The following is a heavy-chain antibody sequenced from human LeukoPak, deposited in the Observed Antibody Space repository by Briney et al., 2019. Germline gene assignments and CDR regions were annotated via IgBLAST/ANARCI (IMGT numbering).Heavy chain of an antibody. D-gene: IGHD6-13*01. CDR3: ARGYSSSWYPNHDY. V-gene: IGHV4-34*01. CDR1: GGSFSGYY. J-gene: IGHJ4*02. CDR2: INHSGST. Sequence: KPSETLSLTCAVYGGSFSGYYWSWIRQPPGKGLEWIGEINHSGSTNYNPSLKGRVTISVDTSKNQFSLKLSSVTAADTAVYYCARGYSSSWYPNHDYWGQGTLVTVSS.